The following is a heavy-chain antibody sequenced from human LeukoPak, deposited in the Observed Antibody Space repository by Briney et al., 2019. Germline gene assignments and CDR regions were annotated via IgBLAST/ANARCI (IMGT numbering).Heavy chain of an antibody. V-gene: IGHV2-5*02. CDR3: AHSGMMVVAPFDR. CDR1: GSSVSTNGLG. Sequence: SGPTLVKPTQTLTLTCTCSGSSVSTNGLGVGWIRQPPGKALEWLALIHWDDEKRYNSSLKNRLTIAKDASKNGVVLTMTTMDTVDTATYFCAHSGMMVVAPFDRWGHGILVTVSS. D-gene: IGHD3-22*01. J-gene: IGHJ4*01. CDR2: IHWDDEK.